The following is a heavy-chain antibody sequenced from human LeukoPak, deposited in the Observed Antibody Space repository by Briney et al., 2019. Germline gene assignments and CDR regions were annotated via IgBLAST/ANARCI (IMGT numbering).Heavy chain of an antibody. Sequence: SETLSLTCAVYGGFFSGYYWSWIRQPPGKWLEWIGEINHSGSTNYNPSLKSRVTISVDTSKNQFSLKLSSVTAADTAVYYCGRDRYYYESSGYYSKYDYYFDYSGQGTLVTVSS. CDR1: GGFFSGYY. CDR3: GRDRYYYESSGYYSKYDYYFDY. CDR2: INHSGST. J-gene: IGHJ4*02. D-gene: IGHD3-22*01. V-gene: IGHV4-34*01.